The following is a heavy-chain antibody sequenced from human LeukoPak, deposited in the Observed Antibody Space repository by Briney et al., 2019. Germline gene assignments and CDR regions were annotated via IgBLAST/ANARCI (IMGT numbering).Heavy chain of an antibody. V-gene: IGHV3-48*01. CDR1: GFTFSSYS. CDR2: ISSSRSTL. J-gene: IGHJ4*02. D-gene: IGHD1-1*01. Sequence: PGGSLRLSCAASGFTFSSYSMNWVRQAPGKGLEWGSYISSSRSTLYYADSVKGRFTISRDNAKNSLYLQMNSLRAEDTAVYYCARDRIGNDYWGQGTLVTVSS. CDR3: ARDRIGNDY.